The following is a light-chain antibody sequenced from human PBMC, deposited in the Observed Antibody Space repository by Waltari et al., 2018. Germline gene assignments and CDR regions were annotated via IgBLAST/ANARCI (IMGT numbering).Light chain of an antibody. CDR2: GAS. J-gene: IGKJ2*01. CDR1: QRLSSN. Sequence: EIVMTQSPATLSVSPGERATLSCRASQRLSSNLAWYQQKPGQAPRLLIYGASTRATGIPFRFSGSGSRAEFTLTISSLQSEDFAVYYCQQYNNWPFTFGQGTKLEIK. CDR3: QQYNNWPFT. V-gene: IGKV3-15*01.